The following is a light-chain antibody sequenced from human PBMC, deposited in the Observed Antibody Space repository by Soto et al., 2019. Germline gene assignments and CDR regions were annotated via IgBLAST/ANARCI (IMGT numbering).Light chain of an antibody. Sequence: DLQMTQSPSSLSASVGDRVTITCRASQNINRHLNWYQERPGKAPKLLISGAPSLQSGVPSRFSGSGSGTDFTLTIRPLESEDFATYYCQQSDKVPQTFGGGTKIEIK. CDR3: QQSDKVPQT. CDR2: GAP. J-gene: IGKJ4*01. V-gene: IGKV1-39*01. CDR1: QNINRH.